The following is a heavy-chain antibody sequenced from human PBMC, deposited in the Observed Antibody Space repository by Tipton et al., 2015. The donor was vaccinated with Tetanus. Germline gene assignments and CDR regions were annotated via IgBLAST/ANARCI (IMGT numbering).Heavy chain of an antibody. Sequence: TLSLTCTASGGSITPYYWTWIRQPPGKGLEWIGYIFYGGATNYNPSLGSRLTISVDTSKNQFSLKLTSVTAADTAVYFCARKLADYNGGGMDVWGPGTTVTVPS. CDR3: ARKLADYNGGGMDV. D-gene: IGHD5-12*01. CDR2: IFYGGAT. J-gene: IGHJ6*02. V-gene: IGHV4-59*01. CDR1: GGSITPYY.